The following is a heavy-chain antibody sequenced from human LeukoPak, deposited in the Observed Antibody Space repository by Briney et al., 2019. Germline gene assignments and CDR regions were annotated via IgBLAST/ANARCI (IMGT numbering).Heavy chain of an antibody. V-gene: IGHV4-39*07. Sequence: KPSETLSLTCTVSGGSISSSSYYWGWIRQPPGKGLEWIGSIYYSGSTYYNPSLKSRVTISVDTSKNQFSLKLSSVTAADTAVYYCARDQADSSGYYYVGYWGQGTLVTVSS. CDR3: ARDQADSSGYYYVGY. J-gene: IGHJ4*02. CDR2: IYYSGST. CDR1: GGSISSSSYY. D-gene: IGHD3-22*01.